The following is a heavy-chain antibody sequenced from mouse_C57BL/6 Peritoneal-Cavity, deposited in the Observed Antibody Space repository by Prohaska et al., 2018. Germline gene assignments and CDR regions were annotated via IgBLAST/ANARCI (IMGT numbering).Heavy chain of an antibody. CDR3: ASDGNVDDYAMDY. V-gene: IGHV1-26*01. CDR1: GYTFSDFY. D-gene: IGHD2-1*01. Sequence: PGPSVKIFCKASGYTFSDFYMNWVKHRHGKSLEWFGAIIHNNGGTRDKQKCKGNATWTVDKSSSTAYREIRRLTSEDSAVYYCASDGNVDDYAMDYGGQGTSVTVSS. CDR2: IIHNNGGT. J-gene: IGHJ4*01.